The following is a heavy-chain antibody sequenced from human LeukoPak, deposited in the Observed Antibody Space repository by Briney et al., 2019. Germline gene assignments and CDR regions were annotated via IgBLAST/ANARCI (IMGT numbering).Heavy chain of an antibody. V-gene: IGHV3-23*01. Sequence: PGGSLRLSCAASGFTFSSYAMSWVRQAPGKGLEWVSAISGSGGSTYYADSVKGRFTISRDNSKNTLYLQMNSLRAEDTAVYYCAKAVRYSDPLSYNWFDPWGQGTLVTVSS. CDR2: ISGSGGST. CDR1: GFTFSSYA. J-gene: IGHJ5*02. D-gene: IGHD3-9*01. CDR3: AKAVRYSDPLSYNWFDP.